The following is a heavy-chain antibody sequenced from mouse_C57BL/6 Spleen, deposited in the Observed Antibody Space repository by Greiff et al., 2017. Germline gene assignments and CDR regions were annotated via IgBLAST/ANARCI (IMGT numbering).Heavy chain of an antibody. J-gene: IGHJ2*01. Sequence: QVQLQQPGAELVMPGASVKLSCKASGYTFTSYWMHWVKQRPGQGLEWIGEIDPSDSYTNYNQKFKGKSTLTVDKSSSTAYMQLSSLTSEDSAVYYCARGDYSDHWGQGTTLTVSS. D-gene: IGHD2-12*01. CDR2: IDPSDSYT. CDR1: GYTFTSYW. CDR3: ARGDYSDH. V-gene: IGHV1-69*01.